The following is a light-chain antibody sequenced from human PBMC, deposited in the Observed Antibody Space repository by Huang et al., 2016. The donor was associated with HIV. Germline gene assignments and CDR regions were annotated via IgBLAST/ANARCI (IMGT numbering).Light chain of an antibody. V-gene: IGKV3-11*01. CDR3: QQRSNWPPYT. CDR2: DAS. Sequence: EIVLTQSPATLSLSPGERATLSCRASQSVSSNLAWYQQKPGQAPTLLIYDASNRATGIPARCSGSGSATDFTLTISSLEPEDFAVYYCQQRSNWPPYTFGQGTKLEIK. J-gene: IGKJ2*01. CDR1: QSVSSN.